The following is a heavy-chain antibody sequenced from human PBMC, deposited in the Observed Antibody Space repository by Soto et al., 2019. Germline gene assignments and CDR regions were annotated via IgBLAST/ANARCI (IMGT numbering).Heavy chain of an antibody. D-gene: IGHD3-22*01. CDR2: ISGSGGST. J-gene: IGHJ3*02. CDR3: AKDPYDSQDAFDI. Sequence: EVQLLESGGGLVQPGGSLRLSCAASGFTFSSYAMSWVRQAPGKGLEWVSAISGSGGSTYYADTVKGRFTISRDNSKNTLYLQMNSMRAEDTAVYYCAKDPYDSQDAFDIWGQGTMVTVSS. CDR1: GFTFSSYA. V-gene: IGHV3-23*01.